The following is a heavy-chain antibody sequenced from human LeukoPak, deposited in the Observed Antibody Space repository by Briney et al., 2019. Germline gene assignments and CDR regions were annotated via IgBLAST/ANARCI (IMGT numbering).Heavy chain of an antibody. Sequence: GASVKVSCKASGYTFTSYYMHWVRQAPGQGLEWMGIINPSGGSTSYAQKFQGRVTMTRDTSTSTVYMELSSLRSEDTAVYYCARGDYGDYVDGGTGAFDIWGQGTMVTVSS. V-gene: IGHV1-46*01. CDR1: GYTFTSYY. J-gene: IGHJ3*02. CDR3: ARGDYGDYVDGGTGAFDI. D-gene: IGHD4-17*01. CDR2: INPSGGST.